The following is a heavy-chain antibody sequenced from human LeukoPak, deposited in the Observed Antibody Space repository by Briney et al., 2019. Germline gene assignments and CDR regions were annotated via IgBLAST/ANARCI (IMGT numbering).Heavy chain of an antibody. CDR3: AKDAVAGGGKGYYFDY. J-gene: IGHJ4*02. Sequence: PGGSLRLSCAASGFTFSSYAMSWVRQAPGKGLEWVSAISGSGGSTYYADSVKGRFTISRDNSKNTLYLQMNSLRAEDTAVYYCAKDAVAGGGKGYYFDYWGQGTLVTVSS. CDR2: ISGSGGST. V-gene: IGHV3-23*01. D-gene: IGHD6-19*01. CDR1: GFTFSSYA.